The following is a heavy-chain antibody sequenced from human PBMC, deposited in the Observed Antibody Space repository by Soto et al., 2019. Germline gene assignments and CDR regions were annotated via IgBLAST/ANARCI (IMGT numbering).Heavy chain of an antibody. D-gene: IGHD3-22*01. V-gene: IGHV4-31*03. CDR2: IYYSGST. Sequence: QVQLQESGPGLVKPSQTLSLTCTVSGGSISSGGYYWSWIRQHPGKGLEWIGYIYYSGSTYYNPSLKSRVTISVDTSKNQFSLKLSSVTAADTALYYCARDTDHYDSSGYYLGPRSNYYYYCMDVWGQGTTVTVSS. CDR1: GGSISSGGYY. J-gene: IGHJ6*02. CDR3: ARDTDHYDSSGYYLGPRSNYYYYCMDV.